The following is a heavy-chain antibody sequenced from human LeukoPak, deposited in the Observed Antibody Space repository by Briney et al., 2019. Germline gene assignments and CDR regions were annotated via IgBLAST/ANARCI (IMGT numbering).Heavy chain of an antibody. CDR2: ISYDGSNK. Sequence: GGSLRLSCAASGFTFSSYAMHWVRQAPGKGLEWVAVISYDGSNKYYADSVKGRFTISRDNSKNTLYLQMNSLRAEDTAVYYCARPRVPDSWGQGTPVTVSS. J-gene: IGHJ4*02. CDR1: GFTFSSYA. V-gene: IGHV3-30-3*01. CDR3: ARPRVPDS.